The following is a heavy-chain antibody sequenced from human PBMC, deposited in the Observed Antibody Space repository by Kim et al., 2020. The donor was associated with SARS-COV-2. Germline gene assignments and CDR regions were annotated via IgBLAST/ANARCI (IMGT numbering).Heavy chain of an antibody. CDR3: SRDPPKGTSCWVH. CDR2: ISDTGGST. J-gene: IGHJ4*02. Sequence: GGSLRLSCAVSGLSFSGSAMSWVRQAPGKGLEWLSAISDTGGSTYYADSVKGRFTISRDNSKDTLYLQIISLRAEDTAVYYCSRDPPKGTSCWVHWGQGTLDTVS. CDR1: GLSFSGSA. V-gene: IGHV3-23*01. D-gene: IGHD2-2*01.